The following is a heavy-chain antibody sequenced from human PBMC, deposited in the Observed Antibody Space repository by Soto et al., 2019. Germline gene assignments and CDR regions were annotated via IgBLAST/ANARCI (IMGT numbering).Heavy chain of an antibody. D-gene: IGHD1-1*01. V-gene: IGHV4-61*08. CDR1: GDSVSRGGSY. Sequence: QVQLQESGPGLVKPSETLSLTCTVSGDSVSRGGSYWSWIRQPPGKGLEWIGYICCSGSTEYNPSLRSRVIISVDTSKNQLSLKLSTVTAADTAVYYCARDMDNSKGGWWGQGTLVTVSS. J-gene: IGHJ4*02. CDR2: ICCSGST. CDR3: ARDMDNSKGGW.